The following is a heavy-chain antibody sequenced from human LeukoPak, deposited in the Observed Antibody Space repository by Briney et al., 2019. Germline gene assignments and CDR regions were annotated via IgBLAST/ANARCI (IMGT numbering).Heavy chain of an antibody. CDR1: GFTFSSYA. J-gene: IGHJ4*02. CDR2: ISGSGGST. Sequence: GGSLRLSCAASGFTFSSYAMSWVRQAPGKGLEWVSAISGSGGSTYCADSVKGRFTISRDNSKNTLYLQMNSLRAEDTAVYYCARGGNWNYFDYWGQGTLVTVSS. V-gene: IGHV3-23*01. D-gene: IGHD1-20*01. CDR3: ARGGNWNYFDY.